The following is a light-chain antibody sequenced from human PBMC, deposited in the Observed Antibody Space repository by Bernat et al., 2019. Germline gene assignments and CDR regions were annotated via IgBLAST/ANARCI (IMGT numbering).Light chain of an antibody. Sequence: QSALTQPASVSGSPGQSITISCTGTSSDVGGYNYVSWYQQHPGRAPKLMIYDVRDRPSGISNRFSGSKSGNTASLTISGLLAEDEADYDCSSYTSSSTLVFGGGTRLTVL. CDR2: DVR. CDR3: SSYTSSSTLV. CDR1: SSDVGGYNY. J-gene: IGLJ3*02. V-gene: IGLV2-14*03.